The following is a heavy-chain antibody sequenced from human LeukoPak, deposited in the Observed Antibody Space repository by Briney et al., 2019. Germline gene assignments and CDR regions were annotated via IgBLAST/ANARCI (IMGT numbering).Heavy chain of an antibody. Sequence: SETMSLTCTVSGGSISISSYYCGWIRQPPGKGLEWTASIYDSGSTYYNPSLKSRVTISVHPSKNQFSLKLSSVTAADTAVYYCARLACSGGSCYSDGYSYGFSYDYWGPGTLVTVSS. D-gene: IGHD2-15*01. CDR2: IYDSGST. J-gene: IGHJ4*02. CDR3: ARLACSGGSCYSDGYSYGFSYDY. V-gene: IGHV4-39*01. CDR1: GGSISISSYY.